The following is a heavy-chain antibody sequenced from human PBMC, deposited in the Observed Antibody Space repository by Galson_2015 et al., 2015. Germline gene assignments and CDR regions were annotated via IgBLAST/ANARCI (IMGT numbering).Heavy chain of an antibody. J-gene: IGHJ3*02. D-gene: IGHD2-15*01. V-gene: IGHV3-7*03. CDR2: IKQDGSEK. Sequence: SLRLSCAASGFTFSSYWMSWVRQAPGKGLEWVANIKQDGSEKYYVDSVKGRFTISRDNSKNTLYLQMNSLRAEDTAVYYCARYLEGPAATEELGAFDIWGQGTMVTVSS. CDR1: GFTFSSYW. CDR3: ARYLEGPAATEELGAFDI.